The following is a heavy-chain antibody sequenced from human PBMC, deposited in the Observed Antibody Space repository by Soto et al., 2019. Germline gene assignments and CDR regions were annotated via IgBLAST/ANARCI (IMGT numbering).Heavy chain of an antibody. V-gene: IGHV1-69*06. CDR2: IIPIFGTA. CDR3: ASRGYYDSSGYSPFDY. Sequence: SVKVSCKASGGTFSSYAISWVRQAPGQGLEWMGGIIPIFGTANYAQKFQGRVTITADKSTSTAYMELSSLRSEDTAVYYCASRGYYDSSGYSPFDYGGQGTLVTVSS. J-gene: IGHJ4*02. D-gene: IGHD3-22*01. CDR1: GGTFSSYA.